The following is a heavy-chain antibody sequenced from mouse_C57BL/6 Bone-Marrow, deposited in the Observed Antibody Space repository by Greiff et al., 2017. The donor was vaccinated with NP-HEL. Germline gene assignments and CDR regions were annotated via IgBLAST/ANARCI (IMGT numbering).Heavy chain of an antibody. D-gene: IGHD2-3*01. CDR3: ARPLIYDGYYYFWFAY. CDR1: GFTFSSYG. V-gene: IGHV5-6*01. Sequence: EVNVVESGGDLVKPGGSLKLSCAASGFTFSSYGMSWVRQTPDKRLEWVATISSGGSYTYYPDSVKGRFTISRDNAKNTLYLQMSSLKSEDTAMYYCARPLIYDGYYYFWFAYWGQGTLVTVSA. J-gene: IGHJ3*01. CDR2: ISSGGSYT.